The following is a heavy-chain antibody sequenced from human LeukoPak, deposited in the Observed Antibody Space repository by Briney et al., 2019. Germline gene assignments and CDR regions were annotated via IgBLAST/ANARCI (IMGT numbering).Heavy chain of an antibody. V-gene: IGHV1-18*01. J-gene: IGHJ6*02. Sequence: ASVKVSCTASGYTFTSYGISWVRQAPGQGLEWMGWISAYNGNTNYAQKLRGRVTMTTDTSTSTAYMELRSLRSDDTAVYYCARHYDILTDPHYYGMDVWGQGTTVTVSS. D-gene: IGHD3-9*01. CDR1: GYTFTSYG. CDR3: ARHYDILTDPHYYGMDV. CDR2: ISAYNGNT.